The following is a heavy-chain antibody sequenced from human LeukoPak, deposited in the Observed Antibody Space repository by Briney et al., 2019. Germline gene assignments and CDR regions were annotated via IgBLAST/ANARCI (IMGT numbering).Heavy chain of an antibody. CDR3: ARVVVVPAAMPFDY. CDR2: TYYRSKWYN. CDR1: GDSVSSNSAA. Sequence: SQTLSLTCAISGDSVSSNSAAWNWIRQYPSRGLEWLGRTYYRSKWYNDYAVSVKSRITINPDTSKNQFSLQLNSVTPEDTAVYYCARVVVVPAAMPFDYWGQGTLVTVSS. V-gene: IGHV6-1*01. J-gene: IGHJ4*02. D-gene: IGHD2-2*01.